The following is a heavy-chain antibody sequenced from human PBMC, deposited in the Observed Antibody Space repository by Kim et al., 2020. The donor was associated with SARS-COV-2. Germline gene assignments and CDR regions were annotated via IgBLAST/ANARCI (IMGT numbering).Heavy chain of an antibody. CDR2: IKSKTDCGTT. CDR1: GFTFSNAW. J-gene: IGHJ6*02. D-gene: IGHD6-19*01. CDR3: TTVLIQWLVHYYYGMDV. Sequence: GGSLRLSCAASGFTFSNAWMSWVRQAPGKGLEWVGRIKSKTDCGTTDYAAPVKGRFTISRDDSKNTLYLQMNSLKTEDTAVYYCTTVLIQWLVHYYYGMDVWGQGTTVTVSS. V-gene: IGHV3-15*01.